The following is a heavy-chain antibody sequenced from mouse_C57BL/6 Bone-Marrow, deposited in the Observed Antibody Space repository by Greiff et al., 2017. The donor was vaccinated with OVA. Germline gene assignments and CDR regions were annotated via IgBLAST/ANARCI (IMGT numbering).Heavy chain of an antibody. D-gene: IGHD1-1*01. CDR2: IWGVGST. CDR3: ASEAHYYGSSFLSY. CDR1: GFSLTSYG. V-gene: IGHV2-6*01. J-gene: IGHJ3*01. Sequence: VQLQQSGPGLVAPSQSLSITCTVSGFSLTSYGVDWVRQSPGKGLEWLGVIWGVGSTNYNSALKSRLSISKDNSKSQVFLKMNSLQTDDTAMYDCASEAHYYGSSFLSYWGQGTLVTVSA.